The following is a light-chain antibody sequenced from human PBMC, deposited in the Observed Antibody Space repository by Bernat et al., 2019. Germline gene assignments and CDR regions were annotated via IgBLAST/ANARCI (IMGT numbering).Light chain of an antibody. CDR3: QQYGSSSWT. CDR1: RNIDSNY. CDR2: GAS. V-gene: IGKV3-20*01. Sequence: IVLTQSPGTLSLSPGERATLSCRASRNIDSNYLAWYQQKPGHATRLLIFGASSRATGIPDRFSGSGSGTDFTLTISRLEPEDFAVYFCQQYGSSSWTFGQGTKVEIK. J-gene: IGKJ1*01.